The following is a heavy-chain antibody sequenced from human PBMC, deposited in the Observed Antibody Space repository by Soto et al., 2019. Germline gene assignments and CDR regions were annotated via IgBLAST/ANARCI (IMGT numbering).Heavy chain of an antibody. CDR3: ARDRAYNCFDY. V-gene: IGHV3-7*05. CDR1: GSTFSSSW. Sequence: PGGSLRLSCGASGSTFSSSWMTWFRQAPGKGLEWVANINLDGSERNYVDSVKGRFTISRDNAKNLLYLQMNSLRAEDTAVYYCARDRAYNCFDYWGQGTLVTV. D-gene: IGHD5-18*01. CDR2: INLDGSER. J-gene: IGHJ4*02.